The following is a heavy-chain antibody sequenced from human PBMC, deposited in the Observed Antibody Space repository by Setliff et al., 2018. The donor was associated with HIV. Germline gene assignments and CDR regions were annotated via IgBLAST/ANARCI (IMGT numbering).Heavy chain of an antibody. V-gene: IGHV4-4*07. CDR1: GGSFGDYH. Sequence: KPSETLSLTCTLSGGSFGDYHWSWIRQPAGRGLEWIGRIFRSGTTDYKFSLKSRXXISIDTSRNQFSLRLTSVTAEDTAVYYCARDRHYSGLGSYGPWGPGTXXXVSS. CDR2: IFRSGTT. D-gene: IGHD3-10*01. J-gene: IGHJ5*02. CDR3: ARDRHYSGLGSYGP.